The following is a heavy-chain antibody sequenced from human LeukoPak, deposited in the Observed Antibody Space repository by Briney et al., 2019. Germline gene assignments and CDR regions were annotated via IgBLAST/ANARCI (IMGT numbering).Heavy chain of an antibody. CDR1: GYSISSGYY. CDR2: IYHSGST. Sequence: SETLSLTCAVSGYSISSGYYWGWIRQPPGKGLEWIGSIYHSGSTHYNSSLKSRDTISGDTSKNQFSLKLSSVTAADTAVYYCARLAAAAGDFWGQGTLITVSS. CDR3: ARLAAAAGDF. J-gene: IGHJ4*02. V-gene: IGHV4-38-2*01. D-gene: IGHD6-13*01.